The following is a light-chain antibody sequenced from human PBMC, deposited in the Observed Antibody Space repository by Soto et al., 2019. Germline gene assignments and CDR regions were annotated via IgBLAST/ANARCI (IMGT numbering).Light chain of an antibody. Sequence: QSVLTRPPSASGTPGQTVTISCSGSRSNIGNNYVCWYQQLPGAAPKLLIYRNTQRPSGVPDRFSGSKSGTAASLAISGLRSEDEADYFCEAWDDSLSGHVFGTGTRSPS. J-gene: IGLJ1*01. CDR1: RSNIGNNY. CDR3: EAWDDSLSGHV. CDR2: RNT. V-gene: IGLV1-47*01.